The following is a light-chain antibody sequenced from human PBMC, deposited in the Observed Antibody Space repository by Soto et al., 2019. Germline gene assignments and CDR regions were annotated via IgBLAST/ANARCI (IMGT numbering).Light chain of an antibody. Sequence: EIVMTQSPDTLSVSPGERATLSCRASQSIGVSLAWFQQKPGQAPRLLFSGASTRAPGVPVRSSASGSGTDFTLTIGSLQSEDFVVYYCQQYNDWPLTFGQGTRLDI. CDR1: QSIGVS. V-gene: IGKV3-15*01. J-gene: IGKJ5*01. CDR2: GAS. CDR3: QQYNDWPLT.